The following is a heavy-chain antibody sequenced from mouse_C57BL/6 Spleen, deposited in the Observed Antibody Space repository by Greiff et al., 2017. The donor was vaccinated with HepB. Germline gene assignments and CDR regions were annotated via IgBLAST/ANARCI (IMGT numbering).Heavy chain of an antibody. CDR2: INPNNGGT. V-gene: IGHV1-18*01. CDR1: GYTFTDYN. J-gene: IGHJ4*01. CDR3: AWPLYGSPYYYAMDY. D-gene: IGHD1-1*01. Sequence: EVQLQQSGPELVKPGASVKIPCKASGYTFTDYNMDWVKQSHGKSLEWIGDINPNNGGTIYNQKFKGKATLTVDKSSSTAYMELRILTSEDTAVYYCAWPLYGSPYYYAMDYWGQGTSVTVSS.